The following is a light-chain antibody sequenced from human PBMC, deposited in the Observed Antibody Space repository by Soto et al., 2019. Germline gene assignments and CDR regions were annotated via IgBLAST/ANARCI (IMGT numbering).Light chain of an antibody. CDR2: EVT. CDR3: SSYAGSKNFVL. V-gene: IGLV2-8*01. CDR1: SSDVGGYNS. J-gene: IGLJ2*01. Sequence: QSSLTQPPSASGSPGQSVTISCTGTSSDVGGYNSVSWYQQHPGKAPKLMIYEVTKRPSGVPDRFSGSKSGNTASLTVSGLQAEHEADYYCSSYAGSKNFVLFGGGTKVTVL.